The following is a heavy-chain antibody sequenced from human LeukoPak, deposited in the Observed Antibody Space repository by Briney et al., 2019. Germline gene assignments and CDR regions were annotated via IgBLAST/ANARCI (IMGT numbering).Heavy chain of an antibody. CDR1: GGSIRSYY. V-gene: IGHV4-59*01. D-gene: IGHD5-18*01. CDR2: IYYSGST. CDR3: ARTDTGLFDY. J-gene: IGHJ4*02. Sequence: PSETLSLTCTVSGGSIRSYYWSWIRQPPGKGLEWIGYIYYSGSTNYNPSLKSRVTISVDTSKNQFSLKLSSVTAADTAVYYCARTDTGLFDYWGQGTLVTVSS.